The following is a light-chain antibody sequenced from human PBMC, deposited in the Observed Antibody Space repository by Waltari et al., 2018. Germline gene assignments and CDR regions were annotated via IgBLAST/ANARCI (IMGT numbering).Light chain of an antibody. Sequence: EIVLTQSPGTLSLSPGERATLSCRASQSVSSSYLAWYQQKPGQAPRLLIYGASSRATGIPDRFSGRGSGTDFTLTISRLEPEDFAVYYCQYYGNSPPLTFGGGTKVEIK. J-gene: IGKJ4*01. CDR3: QYYGNSPPLT. CDR2: GAS. CDR1: QSVSSSY. V-gene: IGKV3-20*01.